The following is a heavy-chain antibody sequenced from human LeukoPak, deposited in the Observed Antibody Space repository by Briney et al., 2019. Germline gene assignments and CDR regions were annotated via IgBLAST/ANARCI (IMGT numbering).Heavy chain of an antibody. CDR1: GFTFSSYG. V-gene: IGHV3-30*02. CDR3: AKSPVSSCRGSFCYPFDY. D-gene: IGHD2-15*01. J-gene: IGHJ4*02. CDR2: IRYDGSDK. Sequence: GGSLRLSCAASGFTFSSYGMHWVRQAPGKGLEWVSFIRYDGSDKYYADSVRGRFTISRDNSKNTLYLQMNTLRAEDTAVYFCAKSPVSSCRGSFCYPFDYWGQGNLVTVSS.